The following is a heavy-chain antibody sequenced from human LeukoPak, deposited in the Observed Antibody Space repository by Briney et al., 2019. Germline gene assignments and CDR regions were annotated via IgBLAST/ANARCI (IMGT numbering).Heavy chain of an antibody. CDR2: VYTSGST. D-gene: IGHD3-3*01. Sequence: PSETLSLTCTVSGGSISSGRYYWNWIRQPAGKGLEWIGRVYTSGSTNYNPSLKSRVSISVDTSKNQFSLKLSSLTAADTAVYYCARETFESRFLEWLKKYLYYYYMDVWGKGTTVTVSS. V-gene: IGHV4-61*02. CDR1: GGSISSGRYY. CDR3: ARETFESRFLEWLKKYLYYYYMDV. J-gene: IGHJ6*03.